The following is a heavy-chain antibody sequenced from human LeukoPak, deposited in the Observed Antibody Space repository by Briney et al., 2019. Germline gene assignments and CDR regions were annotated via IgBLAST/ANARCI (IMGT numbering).Heavy chain of an antibody. D-gene: IGHD2-15*01. J-gene: IGHJ5*02. V-gene: IGHV3-23*01. CDR2: ISVSGIT. CDR3: AKGFSVRGRFDP. CDR1: GLTFSSNS. Sequence: GGSLRLSCVASGLTFSSNSMSWVRQPPGMGLEWVSGISVSGITVYADSVKGRLTISSDNSKNTLYLQMNNLRAEDTALYYCAKGFSVRGRFDPWGQGTQVTVSS.